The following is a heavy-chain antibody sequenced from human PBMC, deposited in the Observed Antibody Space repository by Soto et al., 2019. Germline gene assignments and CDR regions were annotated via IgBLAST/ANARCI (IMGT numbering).Heavy chain of an antibody. CDR1: GFTFSDYG. CDR3: ARVDGYTYPNDY. J-gene: IGHJ4*02. Sequence: EVQLVESGGGLVKPGGSLRLSCAASGFTFSDYGMIWVRLAPGKGLEWVSSITAGSDYIYYADSLKGRFTISRDNAKNSLYLQMNTLRAEDTAVYYCARVDGYTYPNDYWGQGTRVTVSS. V-gene: IGHV3-21*02. D-gene: IGHD5-12*01. CDR2: ITAGSDYI.